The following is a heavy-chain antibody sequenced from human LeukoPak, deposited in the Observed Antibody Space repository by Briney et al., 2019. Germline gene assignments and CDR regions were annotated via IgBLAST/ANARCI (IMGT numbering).Heavy chain of an antibody. V-gene: IGHV1-18*04. J-gene: IGHJ5*02. Sequence: ASVKVSCKASGYTFTSYGISWVRQAPGQGLEWMGWISAYNGNTNYAQKLQGRVTMTTDTSTSTAYMELSSLRSEDTAVYYCARGGPYYDILTGQADEQEKNWLDPWGQGTLVTVSS. CDR3: ARGGPYYDILTGQADEQEKNWLDP. CDR2: ISAYNGNT. D-gene: IGHD3-9*01. CDR1: GYTFTSYG.